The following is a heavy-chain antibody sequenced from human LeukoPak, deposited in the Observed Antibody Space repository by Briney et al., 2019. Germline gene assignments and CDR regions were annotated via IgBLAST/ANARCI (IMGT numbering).Heavy chain of an antibody. Sequence: SVKVSCKASGGTFSSYAISWVRQAPGQGLEWMGGIIPIFGIANYAQKFQGRVTITADESTSTAYMELSSLRSEDTAVYYCARNHCSSTSCYFWYFDYWGQGTLVTVSS. D-gene: IGHD2-2*01. CDR1: GGTFSSYA. CDR3: ARNHCSSTSCYFWYFDY. J-gene: IGHJ4*02. CDR2: IIPIFGIA. V-gene: IGHV1-69*01.